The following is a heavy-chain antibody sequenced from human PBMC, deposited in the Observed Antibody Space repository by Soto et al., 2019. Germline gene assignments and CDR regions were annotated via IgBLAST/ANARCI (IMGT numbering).Heavy chain of an antibody. CDR2: IYPGDSDT. V-gene: IGHV5-51*01. CDR1: GYSFASHW. Sequence: GGSLKISCKGSGYSFASHWVAWVREMPEKGLEWIGTIYPGDSDTKYSSAFRGHVTISADTSVPTAYLQWRSLEATDSAIYYCARYSGSYWHYLDFWGQGTLVTVAA. CDR3: ARYSGSYWHYLDF. J-gene: IGHJ4*02. D-gene: IGHD1-26*01.